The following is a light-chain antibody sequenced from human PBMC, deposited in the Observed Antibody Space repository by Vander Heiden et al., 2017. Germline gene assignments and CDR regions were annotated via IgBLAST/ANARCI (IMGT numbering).Light chain of an antibody. CDR2: YAS. Sequence: EIVLTQSPATLSLSPGDRATLSCRASQSVSSYLAWYQQKPGQAPRPLIYYASSRATGIPSRFSGSGSGTDFTLTISSLQPEDFAVYYCQQRSNWLWTFGQGTKVEIK. CDR3: QQRSNWLWT. J-gene: IGKJ1*01. V-gene: IGKV3-11*01. CDR1: QSVSSY.